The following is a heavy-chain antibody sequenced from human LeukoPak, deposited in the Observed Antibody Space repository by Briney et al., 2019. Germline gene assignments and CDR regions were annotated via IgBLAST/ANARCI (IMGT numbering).Heavy chain of an antibody. D-gene: IGHD1-1*01. J-gene: IGHJ4*02. Sequence: GGSLRLSCAASGFNFRNYWMHWVRQAPGKGLVWVSRINSDGSSTSYADSVKGRFTISRDNAENTLYLQINSLRAEATAVYYCATDEAATGRLDYWGQGTLVTDSS. V-gene: IGHV3-74*01. CDR2: INSDGSST. CDR3: ATDEAATGRLDY. CDR1: GFNFRNYW.